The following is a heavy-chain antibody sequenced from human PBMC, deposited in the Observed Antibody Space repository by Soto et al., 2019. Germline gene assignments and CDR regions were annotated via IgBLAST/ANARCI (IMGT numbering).Heavy chain of an antibody. V-gene: IGHV3-33*06. D-gene: IGHD3-3*01. CDR2: IWSDGSNK. Sequence: QVQLVESGGGVIEPGRSRRLSGAASGFTFSSYGMHWVREAPGKGLEWVTVIWSDGSNKYYADSVKGRFTISRDNSKNTLYLQVNSLRAEDTAVYYCAKEFWSGPFDYWGQGTLVTVSS. CDR1: GFTFSSYG. J-gene: IGHJ4*02. CDR3: AKEFWSGPFDY.